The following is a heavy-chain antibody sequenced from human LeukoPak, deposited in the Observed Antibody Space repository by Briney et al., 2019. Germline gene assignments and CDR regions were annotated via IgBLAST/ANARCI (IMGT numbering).Heavy chain of an antibody. V-gene: IGHV1-2*02. J-gene: IGHJ4*02. Sequence: ASVKVSCKASGYTFTGYYMHWVRQAPGQGLEWMGWINPNSGGTNYAQKFQGRVTMTRDTSISTAYMELSRLRSDDTAVYYCAREAIRTRSSDYWGQGTLVTVSS. CDR3: AREAIRTRSSDY. D-gene: IGHD1-14*01. CDR1: GYTFTGYY. CDR2: INPNSGGT.